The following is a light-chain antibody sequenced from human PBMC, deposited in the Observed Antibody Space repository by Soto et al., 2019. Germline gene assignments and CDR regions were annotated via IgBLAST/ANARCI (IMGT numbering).Light chain of an antibody. CDR2: GAS. Sequence: EIVLTQSPGTLSLSPGERATLSCRASQSVSNNYLAWYQQKPGQAPRLLIYGASNRATGIPDRFSGSGSGTDFPLTSSRLEAEDFAVYYCQQYGSSVTFGQGTKVEIK. J-gene: IGKJ1*01. CDR1: QSVSNNY. CDR3: QQYGSSVT. V-gene: IGKV3-20*01.